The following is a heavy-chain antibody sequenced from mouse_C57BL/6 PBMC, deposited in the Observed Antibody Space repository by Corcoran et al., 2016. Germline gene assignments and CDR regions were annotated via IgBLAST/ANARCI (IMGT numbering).Heavy chain of an antibody. Sequence: QIQLVQSGPELKKPGETVKISCKASGYTFTTYGMSWVKQAPGKGLKWMGWINTYSGVPTYADDFKGRFAFSLETSASTAYLQINNLKNEETATYFCARDGSSWWYFDVWGTGTTVTVSS. CDR1: GYTFTTYG. V-gene: IGHV9-3*01. D-gene: IGHD1-1*01. CDR3: ARDGSSWWYFDV. J-gene: IGHJ1*03. CDR2: INTYSGVP.